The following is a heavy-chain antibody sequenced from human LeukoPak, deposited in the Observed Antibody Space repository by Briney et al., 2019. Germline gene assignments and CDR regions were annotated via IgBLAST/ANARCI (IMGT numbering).Heavy chain of an antibody. Sequence: ASVKVSCKVSGYTLTELSMHCVRQAPGNGLEWMGGFDPEDGETIYAQKFQGRVTMTEDTSTDTAYMELSSLRSEDTAVYYCATDLLRITMVRGVYRDYWGQGTLVTVSS. CDR1: GYTLTELS. CDR3: ATDLLRITMVRGVYRDY. D-gene: IGHD3-10*01. J-gene: IGHJ4*02. V-gene: IGHV1-24*01. CDR2: FDPEDGET.